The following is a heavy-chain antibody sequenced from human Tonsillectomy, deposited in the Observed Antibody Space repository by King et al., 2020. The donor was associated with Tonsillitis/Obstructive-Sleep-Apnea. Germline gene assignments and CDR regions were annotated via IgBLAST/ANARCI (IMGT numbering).Heavy chain of an antibody. CDR3: ASGSPYGSGSYYFDY. CDR2: IGYDGSNQ. J-gene: IGHJ4*02. D-gene: IGHD3-10*01. Sequence: VQLVESGGGVVQPGRSLRLSCAASGFIFSSHGMHWVRQAPGKGLEWVAVIGYDGSNQYYADSVKGRFTISRDNSKNTLYLQMNSLRAEDTAVYYCASGSPYGSGSYYFDYXXQGTLVTVSS. V-gene: IGHV3-33*01. CDR1: GFIFSSHG.